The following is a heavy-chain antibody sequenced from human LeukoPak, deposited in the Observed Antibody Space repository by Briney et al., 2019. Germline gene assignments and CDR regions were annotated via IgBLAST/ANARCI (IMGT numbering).Heavy chain of an antibody. V-gene: IGHV3-21*04. D-gene: IGHD2-2*02. J-gene: IGHJ3*02. CDR1: GFTVSSYS. CDR2: ISSSSSYI. CDR3: AKCSSTSCYTSDAFDI. Sequence: GGSLRLPCAASGFTVSSYSMNWVRQAPGKGLEWVSSISSSSSYIYYADSVKGRFTISRDNSKNTLYLQMNSLRAEDTAVYYCAKCSSTSCYTSDAFDIWGQGTMVTVSS.